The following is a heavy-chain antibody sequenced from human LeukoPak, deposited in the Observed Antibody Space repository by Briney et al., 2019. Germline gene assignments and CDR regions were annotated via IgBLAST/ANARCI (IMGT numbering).Heavy chain of an antibody. Sequence: SETLSLTCSVSGGSISSYYWSWIRQPPGKGLEWIGYINYSGNTNYNPSLQSRVTISIDTSKNTFSLKLRSVTAADTAVYYCARGKTGELALMDNWGQGTLVTVSS. CDR1: GGSISSYY. J-gene: IGHJ4*02. D-gene: IGHD3-16*02. CDR2: INYSGNT. CDR3: ARGKTGELALMDN. V-gene: IGHV4-59*01.